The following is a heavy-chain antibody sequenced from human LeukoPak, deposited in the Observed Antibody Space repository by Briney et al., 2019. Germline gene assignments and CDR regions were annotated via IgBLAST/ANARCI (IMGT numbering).Heavy chain of an antibody. D-gene: IGHD3/OR15-3a*01. CDR1: GYTLTELS. Sequence: GASVKVSCKVSGYTLTELSLHWVRQAPGKGLEWMGGFDPEDGETLYAQNFQGRVTVTEDTSTDTAYMELSSLRSEDSAVYYCARGYPLDWNYFDYWGQGTLVTVSS. V-gene: IGHV1-24*01. CDR2: FDPEDGET. CDR3: ARGYPLDWNYFDY. J-gene: IGHJ4*02.